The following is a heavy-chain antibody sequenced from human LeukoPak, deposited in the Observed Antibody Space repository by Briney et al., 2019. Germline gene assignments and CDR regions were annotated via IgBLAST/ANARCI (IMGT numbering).Heavy chain of an antibody. CDR1: GGSISSGNYY. V-gene: IGHV4-39*02. Sequence: SETLSLTCTVSGGSISSGNYYWGWIRQPPGKGLDWIASIHYSGTTYYNPSLKSRVTISVDTSKNHFALKLSSVTAADTAVYYCARGPTYQPIDSWGQGTLVTVSS. J-gene: IGHJ4*02. CDR3: ARGPTYQPIDS. D-gene: IGHD2-2*01. CDR2: IHYSGTT.